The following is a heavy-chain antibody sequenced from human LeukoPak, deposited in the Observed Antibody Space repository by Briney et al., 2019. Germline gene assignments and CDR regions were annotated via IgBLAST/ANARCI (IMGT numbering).Heavy chain of an antibody. V-gene: IGHV3-64*01. J-gene: IGHJ4*02. CDR1: GFTFSNYA. CDR2: ISSTGGST. CDR3: ARGPFYCSSTSCYTFDY. D-gene: IGHD2-2*01. Sequence: GGSLRLSCVASGFTFSNYAMHWVRQAPGKGLEYVSAISSTGGSTYYANSVKGRFTISRDNSKNTLYLQMGSLRAEDMAVYYCARGPFYCSSTSCYTFDYWGQGTLITVSS.